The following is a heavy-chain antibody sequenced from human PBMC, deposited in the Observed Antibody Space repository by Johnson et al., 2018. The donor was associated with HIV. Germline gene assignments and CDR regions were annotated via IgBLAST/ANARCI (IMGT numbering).Heavy chain of an antibody. Sequence: EVQLVESGGGFVQPGGSLRLSCAASGSTFSNYWMHWVRQAPGKGLVWVSRIKGDGSTIFYADFVKGRFTISRDDSKNTLYLQMNSLKTEDTAVYYCTTDYTAAASLRAFDIWGQGTMVTVSS. CDR1: GSTFSNYW. CDR3: TTDYTAAASLRAFDI. J-gene: IGHJ3*02. D-gene: IGHD6-13*01. CDR2: IKGDGSTI. V-gene: IGHV3-74*01.